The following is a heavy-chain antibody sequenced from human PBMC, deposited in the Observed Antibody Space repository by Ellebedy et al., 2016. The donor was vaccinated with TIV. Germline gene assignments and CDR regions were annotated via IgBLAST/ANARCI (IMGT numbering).Heavy chain of an antibody. Sequence: GESLKISCAASGFTFSRENMNWARQAPGKGLEWLSYISSSSSPIFYADSVKGRFTISRDNVKNSLYLQMSNLRDEETAVYYCAIGEGSSWFYYWGQGTLVTVSS. CDR2: ISSSSSPI. CDR1: GFTFSREN. D-gene: IGHD6-13*01. CDR3: AIGEGSSWFYY. J-gene: IGHJ4*02. V-gene: IGHV3-48*02.